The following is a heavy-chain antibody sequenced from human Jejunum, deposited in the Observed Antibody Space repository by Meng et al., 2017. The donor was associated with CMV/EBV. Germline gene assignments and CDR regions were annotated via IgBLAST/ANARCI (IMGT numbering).Heavy chain of an antibody. J-gene: IGHJ4*01. CDR1: SRNGVA. CDR3: ARDLHYGSVSYNNHFDY. V-gene: IGHV6-1*01. CDR2: TFFRSKWYN. Sequence: SRNGVALNWIRPSPSRGLEWLGRTFFRSKWYNGYARSVKGRIAINPETSKNQFSLQLSSVNSEDTAVYYCARDLHYGSVSYNNHFDYWGQGTLVTVSS. D-gene: IGHD3-10*01.